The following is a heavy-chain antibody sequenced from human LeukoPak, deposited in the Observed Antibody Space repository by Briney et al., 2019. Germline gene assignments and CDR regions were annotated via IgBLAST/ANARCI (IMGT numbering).Heavy chain of an antibody. D-gene: IGHD6-13*01. CDR2: INHSGST. Sequence: SETLSLTCAVYGGSFSGYYWSWIRQPPGKGLEWIGEINHSGSTNYNPSLKSRVTISVDTSKNQFSLKLSSVTAADTAVYYCASYQKYSSSWYSYYYGMDVWGQGTTVTVSS. V-gene: IGHV4-34*01. CDR1: GGSFSGYY. CDR3: ASYQKYSSSWYSYYYGMDV. J-gene: IGHJ6*02.